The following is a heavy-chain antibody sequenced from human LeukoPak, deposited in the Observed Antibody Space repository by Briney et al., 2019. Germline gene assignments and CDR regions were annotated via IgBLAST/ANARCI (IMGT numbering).Heavy chain of an antibody. Sequence: GGSLRLSCAASGFTFSNYAITWVRQAPGKGLDWVSTISGSGGSTYYTDSVKGRFTISRDNSKNTLYLKMNSLRAEDTAVYYCAKSMDILTGYLWSLDYWGQGTLVTVSS. CDR1: GFTFSNYA. J-gene: IGHJ4*02. V-gene: IGHV3-23*01. CDR2: ISGSGGST. D-gene: IGHD3-9*01. CDR3: AKSMDILTGYLWSLDY.